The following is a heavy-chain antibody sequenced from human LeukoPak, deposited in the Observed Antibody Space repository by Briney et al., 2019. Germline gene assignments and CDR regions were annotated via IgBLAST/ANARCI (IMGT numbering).Heavy chain of an antibody. CDR2: IYYSGST. J-gene: IGHJ3*02. CDR3: AKDSGGSVNIRVNAFDI. D-gene: IGHD5/OR15-5a*01. Sequence: SETLSLTCTVSGGSISSYYWSWIRQPPGKGLEWIGDIYYSGSTNYNPSLKSRVTISVDTSKNQFSLKLSSVTAADTAVYYCAKDSGGSVNIRVNAFDIWGQGTMVTVSS. CDR1: GGSISSYY. V-gene: IGHV4-59*12.